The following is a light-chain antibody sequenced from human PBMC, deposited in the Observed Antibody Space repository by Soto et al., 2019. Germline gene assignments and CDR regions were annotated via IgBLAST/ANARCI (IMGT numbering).Light chain of an antibody. CDR1: TSNVGSNY. Sequence: QSVLTQPPSASGTTGQTVTMSCSGSTSNVGSNYVYWYQQLPGAAPKLLIYTNSQRPSGVPDRFSGSKSDTSASLAISGLRSEDEADYYCAAWDDSLSGVVFGGGTQLTVL. CDR3: AAWDDSLSGVV. CDR2: TNS. J-gene: IGLJ3*02. V-gene: IGLV1-47*01.